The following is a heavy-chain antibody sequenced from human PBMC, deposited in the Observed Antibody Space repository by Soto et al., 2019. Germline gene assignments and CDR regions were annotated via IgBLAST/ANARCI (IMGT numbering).Heavy chain of an antibody. CDR2: IYYSGST. CDR1: GGSVSSGSYY. CDR3: AGQLVPDYYYYGMDV. Sequence: ASETLSLTCTVSGGSVSSGSYYLSWIRQPPGKGLEWIGYIYYSGSTNYNPSLKSRVTISVDTSKNQFSLKLSSVTAADTAVYYCAGQLVPDYYYYGMDVWGQGTTVTVSS. J-gene: IGHJ6*02. V-gene: IGHV4-61*01. D-gene: IGHD6-13*01.